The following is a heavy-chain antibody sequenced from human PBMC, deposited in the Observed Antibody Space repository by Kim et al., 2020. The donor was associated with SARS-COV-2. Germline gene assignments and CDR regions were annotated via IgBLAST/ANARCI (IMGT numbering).Heavy chain of an antibody. Sequence: GGSVRLSCAASGFTFSNYAMHWVRQAPGKGLEWVAVISYDGSNKYYADSVKGRFTISRDNSKNTLYLQMNSLRPDDTAVYYCARCPALVVTARNPNWYFDLWGRGTLVTVSS. CDR3: ARCPALVVTARNPNWYFDL. V-gene: IGHV3-30-3*01. J-gene: IGHJ2*01. CDR2: ISYDGSNK. D-gene: IGHD2-21*02. CDR1: GFTFSNYA.